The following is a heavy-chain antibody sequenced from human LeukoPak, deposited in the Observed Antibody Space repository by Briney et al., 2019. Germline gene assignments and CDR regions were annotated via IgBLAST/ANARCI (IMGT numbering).Heavy chain of an antibody. Sequence: PGGSLKLSCAAYGFTVSSNYMSWDRQAPGKGLEWVSVIYSGGSTYYADSVKGRFTISRDNSKNTLYLQMNSLRAEDTAVYYCARDQSFQQLAQDYWGQGTLVTVSS. CDR3: ARDQSFQQLAQDY. J-gene: IGHJ4*02. CDR1: GFTVSSNY. V-gene: IGHV3-66*02. CDR2: IYSGGST. D-gene: IGHD6-6*01.